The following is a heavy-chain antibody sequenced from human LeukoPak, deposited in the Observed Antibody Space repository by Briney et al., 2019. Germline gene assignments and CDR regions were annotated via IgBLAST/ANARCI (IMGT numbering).Heavy chain of an antibody. J-gene: IGHJ4*02. V-gene: IGHV3-30*04. CDR3: AGDESTLIAVVSLPGPDY. D-gene: IGHD3-22*01. CDR2: ISYDGNNK. Sequence: GGSLRLSCAASGFTFSSYAIHWVRQAPGKGLEWVAVISYDGNNKYYADSVKGRFTISRDNSKNTLYLQMNSLRAEDTAVYYCAGDESTLIAVVSLPGPDYGGQGTLVTVSS. CDR1: GFTFSSYA.